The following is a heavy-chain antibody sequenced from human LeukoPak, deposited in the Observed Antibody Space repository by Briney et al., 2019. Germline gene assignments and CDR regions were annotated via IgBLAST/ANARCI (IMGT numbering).Heavy chain of an antibody. J-gene: IGHJ6*03. Sequence: ASVKVSCKASGYTFTSYGISWVRQAPGQGLEWMGWISAYNGNTNYAQKLQGRVTMTTDTSTSTAYMELRSLRSDDTAVYYCARGYSYGQHYYYYTDVWGKGTTVTVSS. CDR1: GYTFTSYG. CDR3: ARGYSYGQHYYYYTDV. V-gene: IGHV1-18*01. D-gene: IGHD5-18*01. CDR2: ISAYNGNT.